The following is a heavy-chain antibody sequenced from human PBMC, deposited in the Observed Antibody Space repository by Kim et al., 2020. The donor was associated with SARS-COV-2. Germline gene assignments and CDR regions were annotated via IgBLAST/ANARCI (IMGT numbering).Heavy chain of an antibody. CDR3: AKAPIVDVPTGKTWFDP. V-gene: IGHV3-30*02. J-gene: IGHJ5*02. Sequence: VNGRFTISRDNSKSTLYLQMNSRRREDTAVYYCAKAPIVDVPTGKTWFDPWGQGTLVIVSS. D-gene: IGHD2-2*01.